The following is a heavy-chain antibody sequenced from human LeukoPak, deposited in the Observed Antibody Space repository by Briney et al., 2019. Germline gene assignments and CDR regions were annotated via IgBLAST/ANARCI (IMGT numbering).Heavy chain of an antibody. V-gene: IGHV1-2*02. CDR2: INPNSGGT. J-gene: IGHJ4*02. CDR3: ARDSPAYCGGDCYWSYFDY. D-gene: IGHD2-21*02. Sequence: ASVKVSCKASGYSFTGYYMHWVRQAPGQGLEWMGWINPNSGGTNYAQKFQGRVTMTRDTSISTAYMELSRLRSDDTAVYYCARDSPAYCGGDCYWSYFDYWGQGTLVTVSS. CDR1: GYSFTGYY.